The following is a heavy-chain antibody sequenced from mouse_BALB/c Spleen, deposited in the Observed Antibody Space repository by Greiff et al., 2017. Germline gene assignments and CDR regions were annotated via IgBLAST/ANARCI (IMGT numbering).Heavy chain of an antibody. CDR2: IDPANGNT. J-gene: IGHJ4*01. D-gene: IGHD2-2*01. V-gene: IGHV14-3*02. CDR3: ARGGYEGNYYAMDY. CDR1: GFNIKDTY. Sequence: EVQLQQSGAELVKPGASVKLSCTASGFNIKDTYMPWVKQRPEQGLEWIGRIDPANGNTKYDPKFQGKATITADTSSNTAYLQLSSLTSEDTAVYYCARGGYEGNYYAMDYGGQGTSVTVSS.